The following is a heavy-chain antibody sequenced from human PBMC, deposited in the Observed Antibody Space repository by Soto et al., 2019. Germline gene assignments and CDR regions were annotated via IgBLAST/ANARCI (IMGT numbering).Heavy chain of an antibody. CDR2: IYYSGST. J-gene: IGHJ3*02. Sequence: SETLSLTCTVSGGSISSYYWSWIRQPPGKGLEWSGYIYYSGSTNYNPSLKSRVTISVDTSKNQFSLKLSSVTAADTAVYYCARDARYYDFWSGYYNPPPDAFDIWGQGTLVTVSS. CDR1: GGSISSYY. V-gene: IGHV4-59*01. CDR3: ARDARYYDFWSGYYNPPPDAFDI. D-gene: IGHD3-3*01.